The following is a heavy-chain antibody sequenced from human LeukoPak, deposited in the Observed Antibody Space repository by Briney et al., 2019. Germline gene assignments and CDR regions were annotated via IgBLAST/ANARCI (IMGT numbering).Heavy chain of an antibody. V-gene: IGHV4-59*08. CDR3: ARQRFLEWYFDY. Sequence: SETLSLTCTVSGGSISGYYWNWIRQPPGKGLEWIGYIYYSGSTNYNPSLKSRVTISVDTSKNQFSLKLSSVTAADTAVYYCARQRFLEWYFDYWGQGTLVTVSS. J-gene: IGHJ4*02. CDR2: IYYSGST. D-gene: IGHD3-3*01. CDR1: GGSISGYY.